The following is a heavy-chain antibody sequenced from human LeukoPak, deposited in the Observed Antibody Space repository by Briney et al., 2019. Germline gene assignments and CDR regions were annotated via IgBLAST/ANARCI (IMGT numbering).Heavy chain of an antibody. V-gene: IGHV3-30*18. CDR2: ISYDGSNK. CDR1: GFTFSSYG. D-gene: IGHD6-19*01. Sequence: PGGSLRLSCAASGFTFSSYGMHWGRQAPGKGLEWVAVISYDGSNKYYADSVKGRFTISRDNSKNTVYPQMNSLRAEDTAVYYCAKAEQWLGYYFDYWGQGTLVTVSS. CDR3: AKAEQWLGYYFDY. J-gene: IGHJ4*02.